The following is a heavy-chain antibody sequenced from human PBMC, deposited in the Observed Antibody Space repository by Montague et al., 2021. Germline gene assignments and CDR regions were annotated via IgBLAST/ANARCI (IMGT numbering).Heavy chain of an antibody. CDR2: IYYSGNS. CDR1: GASITSNIYY. CDR3: ARVFSSWYVGWFDP. V-gene: IGHV4-39*07. Sequence: SETLSLTCTVSGASITSNIYYWGWIRPSPGKGLEWIGGIYYSGNSFYQPSLKSQITMAVDTSKNQFSLKLSSVTAADTAIYYCARVFSSWYVGWFDPWGQGTLVTVSS. J-gene: IGHJ5*02. D-gene: IGHD6-13*01.